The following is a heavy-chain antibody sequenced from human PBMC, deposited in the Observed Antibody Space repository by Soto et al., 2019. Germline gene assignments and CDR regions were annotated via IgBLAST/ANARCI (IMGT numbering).Heavy chain of an antibody. D-gene: IGHD6-6*01. CDR2: IWYDGSNK. CDR3: ARDQVAARPRYYYYGMDV. V-gene: IGHV3-33*01. Sequence: EGSLRLSCAASGFTFSSYGMHWVRQAPGKGLEWVAVIWYDGSNKYYADSVKGRFTISRDNSKNTLYLQMNSLRAEDTAVYYCARDQVAARPRYYYYGMDVWGQGTTVTVSS. CDR1: GFTFSSYG. J-gene: IGHJ6*02.